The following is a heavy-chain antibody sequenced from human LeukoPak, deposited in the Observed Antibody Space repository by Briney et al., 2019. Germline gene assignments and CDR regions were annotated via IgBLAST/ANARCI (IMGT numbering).Heavy chain of an antibody. V-gene: IGHV3-23*01. Sequence: GGSLRLSCAASGFTFSSYAMSWVRQAPGKGLEWVSAISGSGGSTYYAGSVKGRFTISRDNSKNTLYLQMNSLRAEDTAVYYCAKCISYGILTGYYSFDYWGQGTLVTVSS. CDR1: GFTFSSYA. CDR2: ISGSGGST. J-gene: IGHJ4*02. CDR3: AKCISYGILTGYYSFDY. D-gene: IGHD3-9*01.